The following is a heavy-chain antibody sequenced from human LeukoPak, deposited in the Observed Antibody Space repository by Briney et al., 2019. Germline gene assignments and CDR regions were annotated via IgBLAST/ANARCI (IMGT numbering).Heavy chain of an antibody. CDR3: ARDDYPTHPGDY. Sequence: ASVKVSCKASGYAFTSYGISWVRQAPGQGLEWMGWISAYNGNTNYAQKLQGRVTMTTDTSTSTAYMELRSLRSDDTAVYYCARDDYPTHPGDYWGQGTLVTVSS. J-gene: IGHJ4*02. V-gene: IGHV1-18*04. CDR2: ISAYNGNT. CDR1: GYAFTSYG. D-gene: IGHD4-11*01.